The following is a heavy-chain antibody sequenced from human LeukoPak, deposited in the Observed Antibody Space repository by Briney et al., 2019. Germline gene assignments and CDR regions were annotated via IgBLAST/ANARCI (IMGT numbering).Heavy chain of an antibody. CDR1: GFTFSSYA. Sequence: PGGSLRPSCAASGFTFSSYAMSWVRQAPGKGLEWVSGISASGGSTYYADSVKGRFTISRDNSERTLYLQMTSLRAEDTAVYYCARAGYRYAYDYWGQGTLVTVSS. CDR3: ARAGYRYAYDY. V-gene: IGHV3-23*01. J-gene: IGHJ4*02. D-gene: IGHD5-18*01. CDR2: ISASGGST.